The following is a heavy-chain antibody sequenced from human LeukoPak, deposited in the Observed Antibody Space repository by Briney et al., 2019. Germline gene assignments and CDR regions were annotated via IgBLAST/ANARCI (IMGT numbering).Heavy chain of an antibody. J-gene: IGHJ3*02. V-gene: IGHV1-18*04. CDR3: ARDRPILSMGDDAFDI. Sequence: GASVKVSCKASGYTFTGYYMHWVRQAPGQGLEWMGWISAYNGNTNYAQKLQGRVTMTTDTSTSTAYMELRSLRSDDTAVYYCARDRPILSMGDDAFDIWGQGTMVTVSS. D-gene: IGHD3-16*01. CDR1: GYTFTGYY. CDR2: ISAYNGNT.